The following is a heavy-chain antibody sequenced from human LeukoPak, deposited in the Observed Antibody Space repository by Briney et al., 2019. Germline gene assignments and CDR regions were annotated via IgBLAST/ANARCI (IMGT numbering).Heavy chain of an antibody. CDR1: GGSFNSYY. V-gene: IGHV4-34*01. J-gene: IGHJ5*02. CDR3: ASRKSDFWSGYLRNWFDP. Sequence: PSETLSLTCAVYGGSFNSYYWSWIRQPPGKGLEWIGEINHSGSTNYNPSLKSRVTISVDTSKNQFSLKLSSVTAADTAVYYCASRKSDFWSGYLRNWFDPWGQGTLVTVSS. CDR2: INHSGST. D-gene: IGHD3-3*01.